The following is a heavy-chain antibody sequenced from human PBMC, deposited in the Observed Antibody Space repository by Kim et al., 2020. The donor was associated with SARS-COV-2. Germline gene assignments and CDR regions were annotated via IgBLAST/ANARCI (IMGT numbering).Heavy chain of an antibody. CDR3: AKGAILLWFGELSDPNQRFDY. D-gene: IGHD3-10*01. CDR1: GFTFSSYA. CDR2: ISGSGGST. Sequence: GGSLRLSCAASGFTFSSYAMSWVRQAPGKGLEWVSAISGSGGSTHYADSVKGRFTISRDNSKNTLYLQMNSLRAEDTAVYYCAKGAILLWFGELSDPNQRFDYWGQGTLVTVSS. J-gene: IGHJ4*02. V-gene: IGHV3-23*01.